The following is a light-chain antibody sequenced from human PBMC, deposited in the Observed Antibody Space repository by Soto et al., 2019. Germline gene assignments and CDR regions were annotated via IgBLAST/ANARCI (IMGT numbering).Light chain of an antibody. J-gene: IGKJ3*01. Sequence: DIQMTQSPSTLSASVGDRVTITCRASQSISRSLAWYQQKPGKAPSLLIYDASSLEGGFPSRFSGSGFGTEFTLTITNLQPADFATYYCQQDSDFLISFGPGTTVDFK. CDR3: QQDSDFLIS. V-gene: IGKV1-5*01. CDR2: DAS. CDR1: QSISRS.